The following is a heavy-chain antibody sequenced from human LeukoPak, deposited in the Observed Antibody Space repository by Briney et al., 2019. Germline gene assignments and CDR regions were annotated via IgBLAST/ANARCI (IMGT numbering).Heavy chain of an antibody. J-gene: IGHJ4*02. CDR2: NSVGDGNT. D-gene: IGHD2-2*01. Sequence: ASVKVSCKSSGYTFTTYAIHWVRQAPGQGLQWMGWNSVGDGNTNYSQKFQGRVTLTRDTSASTAYMELTSLISEDTAVYYCARGYSGVVPAGHPGFWGQGTPVTVSS. V-gene: IGHV1-3*01. CDR3: ARGYSGVVPAGHPGF. CDR1: GYTFTTYA.